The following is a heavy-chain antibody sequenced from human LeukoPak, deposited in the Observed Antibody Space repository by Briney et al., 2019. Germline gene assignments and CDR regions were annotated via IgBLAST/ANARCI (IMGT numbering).Heavy chain of an antibody. Sequence: SQTLSLTCTVSGGSISSGGNYWTWIRQNPGKGLEWIGYINYSGNAYYNPSLKSRVTISVDTSKNQFSLKLSSVTAADTAVYYCARGLFPSTVTPGYWGQGTLVTVSS. CDR1: GGSISSGGNY. V-gene: IGHV4-31*03. CDR2: INYSGNA. CDR3: ARGLFPSTVTPGY. J-gene: IGHJ4*02. D-gene: IGHD4-17*01.